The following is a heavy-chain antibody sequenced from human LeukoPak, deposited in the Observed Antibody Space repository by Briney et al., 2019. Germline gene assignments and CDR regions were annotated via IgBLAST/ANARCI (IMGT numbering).Heavy chain of an antibody. D-gene: IGHD2-8*02. Sequence: GGSLRLSCAASGFTVSSNYMSWVRQAPGKGLEWVSDIYSGGSTYYADSVKGRFTISRDNSKNTLYLQMNSLRAEDTAVYYCARAPATNEWRCMDYWGQGTLVTVSS. CDR1: GFTVSSNY. V-gene: IGHV3-53*01. CDR3: ARAPATNEWRCMDY. CDR2: IYSGGST. J-gene: IGHJ4*02.